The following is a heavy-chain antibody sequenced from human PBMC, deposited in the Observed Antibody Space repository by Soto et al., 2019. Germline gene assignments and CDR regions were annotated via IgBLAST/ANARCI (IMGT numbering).Heavy chain of an antibody. V-gene: IGHV4-34*02. D-gene: IGHD2-21*01. CDR2: IDYRGNT. CDR3: ARSRKSGDHSLGLDF. CDR1: GGSFSGLS. Sequence: QVQLQKWGAGRLRASETLSLKCAVYGGSFSGLSWSWIRQSPGKKLGWIGEIDYRGNTNYNPSLRSRVKLSVDASKKQFSLNVRTVTAADAAMYYCARSRKSGDHSLGLDFWGRGTLVTVSS. J-gene: IGHJ4*02.